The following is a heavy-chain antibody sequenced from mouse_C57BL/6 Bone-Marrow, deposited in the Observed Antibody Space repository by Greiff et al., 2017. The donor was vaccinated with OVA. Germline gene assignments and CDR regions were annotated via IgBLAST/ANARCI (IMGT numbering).Heavy chain of an antibody. Sequence: EVKLMESGAELVRPGASVKLSCTASGFNIKDYYMHWVKQRPEQGLEWIGRIDPEDGDTEYAPKFQGKATMTADTSSNTAYLQLSSLTSEDTAVYYCTFIYYYGSSTAWFAYWGQGTLVTVSA. CDR3: TFIYYYGSSTAWFAY. J-gene: IGHJ3*01. CDR1: GFNIKDYY. D-gene: IGHD1-1*01. V-gene: IGHV14-1*01. CDR2: IDPEDGDT.